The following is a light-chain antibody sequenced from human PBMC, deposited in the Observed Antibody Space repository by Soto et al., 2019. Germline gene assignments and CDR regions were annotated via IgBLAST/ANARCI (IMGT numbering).Light chain of an antibody. CDR2: DAS. CDR3: QQYNNWPIT. Sequence: EIVLTQSPCTVSLSPLERATLSFRASQSVSGDLAWYHHKPGQAPRLLIYDASARALHAPARFAGSGSETDFTLTISSLQSEDFAVYFCQQYNNWPITFGQGTRLEIK. V-gene: IGKV3-15*01. CDR1: QSVSGD. J-gene: IGKJ5*01.